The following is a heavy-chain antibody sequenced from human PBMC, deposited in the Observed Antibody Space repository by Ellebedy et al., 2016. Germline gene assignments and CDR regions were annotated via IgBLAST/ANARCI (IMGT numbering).Heavy chain of an antibody. J-gene: IGHJ4*02. D-gene: IGHD3-10*01. CDR3: AKGTMDYLHH. V-gene: IGHV3-9*01. CDR1: GFTFDDYA. Sequence: SLKISXATSGFTFDDYALHWVRQVPGKGLEWVSGISWNSAAIGYVEAVKGRFTISRDSAKNYLYLQMNSLRVEDTALYFCAKGTMDYLHHWGQGTLVTVSS. CDR2: ISWNSAAI.